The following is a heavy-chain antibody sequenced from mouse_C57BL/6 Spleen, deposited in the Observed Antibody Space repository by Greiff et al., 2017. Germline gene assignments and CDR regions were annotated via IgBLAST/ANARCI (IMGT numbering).Heavy chain of an antibody. Sequence: VQLQQSGAELAKPGASVKLSCKASGYTFTSYWMDWVKQRPGQGLEWIGNINPSSGYTKYNQKFKDKATLTVDKSSSTAYMQLSSLTYEDSAVYYCARGINGYYYFDYWGQGTTLTVSS. CDR2: INPSSGYT. J-gene: IGHJ2*01. V-gene: IGHV1-7*01. CDR3: ARGINGYYYFDY. CDR1: GYTFTSYW. D-gene: IGHD2-3*01.